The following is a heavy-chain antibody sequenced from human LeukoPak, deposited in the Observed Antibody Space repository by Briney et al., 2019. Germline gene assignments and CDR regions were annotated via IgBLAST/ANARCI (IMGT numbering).Heavy chain of an antibody. CDR2: INAGNGNT. CDR3: ATVDSGYDLVNFDF. Sequence: ASVKVSCKASGYTFTSYAMHWVRQAPGQRLEWMGWINAGNGNTKYSQKFQGRVTMTEDTSTDTAYMELSSLGSEDTAVYYCATVDSGYDLVNFDFWGQGTLVTVSS. D-gene: IGHD5-12*01. V-gene: IGHV1-3*01. J-gene: IGHJ4*02. CDR1: GYTFTSYA.